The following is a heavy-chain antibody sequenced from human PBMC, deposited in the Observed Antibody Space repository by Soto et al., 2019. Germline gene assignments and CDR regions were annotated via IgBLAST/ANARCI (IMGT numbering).Heavy chain of an antibody. CDR2: IGTAGDT. V-gene: IGHV3-13*01. CDR1: GFTFSSYD. Sequence: PGGSLRLSCAASGFTFSSYDMHWVRQATGKGLEWVSAIGTAGDTYYPGSVKGRFTISRDNAKNSLYLQMNSLRAEDTALYHCARVMGVYCSSTSCPSYYYYYYMDVWGKGTTVTVSS. CDR3: ARVMGVYCSSTSCPSYYYYYYMDV. J-gene: IGHJ6*03. D-gene: IGHD2-2*01.